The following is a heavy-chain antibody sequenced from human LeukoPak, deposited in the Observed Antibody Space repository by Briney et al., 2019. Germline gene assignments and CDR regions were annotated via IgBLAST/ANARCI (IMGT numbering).Heavy chain of an antibody. CDR1: GYSFTSYW. J-gene: IGHJ6*02. CDR3: ARGAYYYDSSGYSPPQYYYYYGMDV. V-gene: IGHV5-51*01. D-gene: IGHD3-22*01. CDR2: IYPGDSDT. Sequence: GESLKISRKGSGYSFTSYWIGWVRRMPGKGLEWMGIIYPGDSDTRYSPSFQGQVTISADKSISTAYLQWSSLKASDTAMYYCARGAYYYDSSGYSPPQYYYYYGMDVWGQGTTVTVSS.